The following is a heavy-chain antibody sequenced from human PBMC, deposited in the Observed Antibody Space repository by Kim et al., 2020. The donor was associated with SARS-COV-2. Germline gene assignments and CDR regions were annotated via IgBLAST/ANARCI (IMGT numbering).Heavy chain of an antibody. D-gene: IGHD6-19*01. CDR1: GFSLSTSGMG. V-gene: IGHV2-5*02. Sequence: SGPTLVKATQTLTLTCTFSGFSLSTSGMGVGWIRQPPGKALEWLALIYWDDDKRYSPSLESRLTISKDTSKNQVVLTMTNMDPADTATYYCAHRGYPGIAVSLYTWFDAWGQGTLVTVSS. CDR2: IYWDDDK. J-gene: IGHJ5*02. CDR3: AHRGYPGIAVSLYTWFDA.